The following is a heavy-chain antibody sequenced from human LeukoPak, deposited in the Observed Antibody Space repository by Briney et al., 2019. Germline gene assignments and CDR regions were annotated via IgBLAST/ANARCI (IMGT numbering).Heavy chain of an antibody. D-gene: IGHD2-21*01. J-gene: IGHJ4*02. CDR3: ARDRDRYGGTDY. Sequence: ASVKVSCKASGYTFTSYYMHWVRQAPGQGLEWMGIINPSGGSTGYAQKFQGRVTMTRDTSTSTVYMELSSLRSEDTVVYYCARDRDRYGGTDYWGQGTLVTVSS. CDR2: INPSGGST. V-gene: IGHV1-46*01. CDR1: GYTFTSYY.